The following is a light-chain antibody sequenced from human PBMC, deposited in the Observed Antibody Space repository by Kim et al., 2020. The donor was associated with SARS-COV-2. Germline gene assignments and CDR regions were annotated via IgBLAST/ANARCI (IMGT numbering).Light chain of an antibody. CDR3: QTWGTGIRL. J-gene: IGLJ7*01. CDR2: LNRAVSH. CDR1: IGHGSYA. Sequence: ASYSLTSPLAIGHGSYAIAWHQPRPEKGPRYLLLLNRAVSHSKGHGIPHRFSGSSSGAKRYPPISSLRSEDEADYSCQTWGTGIRLFGGGTQLTVL. V-gene: IGLV4-69*01.